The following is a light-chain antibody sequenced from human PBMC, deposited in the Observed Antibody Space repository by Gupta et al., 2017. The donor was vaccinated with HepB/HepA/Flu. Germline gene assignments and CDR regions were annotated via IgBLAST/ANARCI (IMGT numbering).Light chain of an antibody. Sequence: DIVLTQTPLSLFATPGQPASIPCKPSQSLLHSDGTTYLYWYLQKPGQPPQLLIYEVSNRVFGVPDRFSGSGSRTDFTLKISRVEAEDVGVYYCMQSIQLPCSFGQGTKLEIK. CDR1: QSLLHSDGTTY. CDR3: MQSIQLPCS. CDR2: EVS. V-gene: IGKV2D-29*01. J-gene: IGKJ2*04.